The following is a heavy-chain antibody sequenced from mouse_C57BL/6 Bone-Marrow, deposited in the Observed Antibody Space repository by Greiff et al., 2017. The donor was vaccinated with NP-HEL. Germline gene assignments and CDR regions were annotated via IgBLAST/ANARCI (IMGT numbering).Heavy chain of an antibody. CDR1: GYTFTSYW. J-gene: IGHJ1*03. D-gene: IGHD2-12*01. CDR3: ARRDTHDGDGYWYFDV. V-gene: IGHV1-72*01. CDR2: IDPNSGGT. Sequence: QVQLQQSGAELVKPGASVKLSCKASGYTFTSYWMHWVKQRPGRGLEWIGRIDPNSGGTKYNEKFKSKATLTVDKPSSTAYMQLSSLTSEDSAVYYCARRDTHDGDGYWYFDVWGTGTTVTVAS.